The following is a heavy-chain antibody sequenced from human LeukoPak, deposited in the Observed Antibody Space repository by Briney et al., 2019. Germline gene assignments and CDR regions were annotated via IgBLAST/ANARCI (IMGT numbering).Heavy chain of an antibody. CDR1: GGSISSSSYY. Sequence: PSETLSLTCSVSGGSISSSSYYWGWIRQPPGKGLEWIGSIYYSGSTYHNPSLKSRVTISVDASKNQFSLKLSSVTAADTAVYYCARALRGIVVDDAFDIWGQGTMVTVSS. CDR3: ARALRGIVVDDAFDI. J-gene: IGHJ3*02. V-gene: IGHV4-39*01. D-gene: IGHD3-22*01. CDR2: IYYSGST.